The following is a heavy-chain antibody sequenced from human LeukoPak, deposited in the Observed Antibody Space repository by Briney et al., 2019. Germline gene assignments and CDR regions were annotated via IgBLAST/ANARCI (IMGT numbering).Heavy chain of an antibody. V-gene: IGHV3-53*01. CDR2: IYSGGST. CDR1: GFTVSSNY. CDR3: ARVSSSWPNNWFDP. J-gene: IGHJ5*02. Sequence: PGGSLRLSCAASGFTVSSNYMSWVRQAPGKGLEWVSVIYSGGSTYYADSVKGRFTISRDNSKNTLYLQMNSLRAEDTAVYYCARVSSSWPNNWFDPWGQGTLVTVSS. D-gene: IGHD6-13*01.